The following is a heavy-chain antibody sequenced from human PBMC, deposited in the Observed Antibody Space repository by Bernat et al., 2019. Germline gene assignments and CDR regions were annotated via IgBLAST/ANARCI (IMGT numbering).Heavy chain of an antibody. Sequence: QVQLQESGPGLVKPSQTLSLTCTVSGGSISSGGYYWSWIRQYPGKGLEWIGYIYYSGSTYYNPSLKSRVTISVDTSKNQFSLKLSSVTAADTAVYYCARCSAAATYPPFDYWGQGTLVTVSS. D-gene: IGHD2-2*01. J-gene: IGHJ4*02. V-gene: IGHV4-31*03. CDR1: GGSISSGGYY. CDR3: ARCSAAATYPPFDY. CDR2: IYYSGST.